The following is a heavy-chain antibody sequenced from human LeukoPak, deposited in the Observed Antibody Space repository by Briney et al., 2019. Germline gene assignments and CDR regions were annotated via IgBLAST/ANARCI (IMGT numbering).Heavy chain of an antibody. J-gene: IGHJ4*02. CDR2: TYYSGST. Sequence: SETLSLTCTVSGGSISSSSYYWGRIRQPPGKGLEWIGSTYYSGSTYYNPSLKSRVTISVDTSKNQFSLKLSSVTAADTAVYYCARHGEYPYSSSRYYFDYWGQGTLVTVSS. V-gene: IGHV4-39*01. D-gene: IGHD6-13*01. CDR1: GGSISSSSYY. CDR3: ARHGEYPYSSSRYYFDY.